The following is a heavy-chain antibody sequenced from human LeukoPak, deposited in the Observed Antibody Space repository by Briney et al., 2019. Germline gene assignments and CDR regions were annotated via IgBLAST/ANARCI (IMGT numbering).Heavy chain of an antibody. CDR2: ISYDGSNK. J-gene: IGHJ4*02. D-gene: IGHD3-10*01. V-gene: IGHV3-30-3*01. CDR1: GFTFSSYA. CDR3: ARSPGSFDY. Sequence: KTGGSLRLSCAASGFTFSSYAMHWVRQAPGKGLEWVAVISYDGSNKYYADSVKGRFTISRDNSKNTLYLQMNSLRAEDTAVYYCARSPGSFDYWGQGTLVTVSS.